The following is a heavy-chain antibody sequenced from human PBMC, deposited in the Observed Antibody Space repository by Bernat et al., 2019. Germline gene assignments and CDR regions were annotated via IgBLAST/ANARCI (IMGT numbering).Heavy chain of an antibody. CDR2: ISSSSSTI. D-gene: IGHD6-13*01. CDR3: ARGYSSSWYDY. V-gene: IGHV3-48*01. Sequence: EVQLVGSGGGSVQPGGSLRLSCAASGFTSSTYTMNWVRQAPGRGLEWVSYISSSSSTIYYGDSVKGRFTISRDNAKTSVYLQMNSLRAEDTAVYYCARGYSSSWYDYWGQGTLVTVSS. J-gene: IGHJ4*02. CDR1: GFTSSTYT.